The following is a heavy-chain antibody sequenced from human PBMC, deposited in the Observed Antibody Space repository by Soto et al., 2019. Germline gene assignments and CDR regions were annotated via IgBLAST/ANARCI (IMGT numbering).Heavy chain of an antibody. Sequence: QVQLQESGPGLVKPSQTLSLTCTVSGGSISSGGYYWSWIRQHPGNGLEWIGYIYDSGSTYYNPSLTSRVTISVDTSKDQFSLKLSSVTAADTAVYYCARGDSHYYYGMDVWGRGTTVTVSS. CDR3: ARGDSHYYYGMDV. V-gene: IGHV4-31*03. CDR1: GGSISSGGYY. J-gene: IGHJ6*02. D-gene: IGHD2-21*01. CDR2: IYDSGST.